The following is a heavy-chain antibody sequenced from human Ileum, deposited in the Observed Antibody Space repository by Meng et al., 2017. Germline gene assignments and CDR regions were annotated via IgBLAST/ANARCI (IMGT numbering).Heavy chain of an antibody. CDR2: IAWDTDDK. CDR1: GFRFGDYA. V-gene: IGHV3-9*01. J-gene: IGHJ6*02. D-gene: IGHD3-16*01. Sequence: SLRLSCAATGFRFGDYAMYWVRQAPGKGLEWVSFIAWDTDDKDYADSVKGRFTISRDNAKNSLYLQMNSLTAEDTALYYCAKANRDNFYSYDLDVWGQGTTVTVSS. CDR3: AKANRDNFYSYDLDV.